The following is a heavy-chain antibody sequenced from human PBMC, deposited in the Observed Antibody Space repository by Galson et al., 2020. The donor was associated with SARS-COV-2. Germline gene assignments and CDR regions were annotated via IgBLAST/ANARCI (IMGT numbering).Heavy chain of an antibody. J-gene: IGHJ3*02. V-gene: IGHV3-74*01. CDR3: AKEFYYDSSGPLDAFDI. D-gene: IGHD3-22*01. Sequence: GESLKISCAASGFTFSSYWMHWVRQAPGKGLVWVSRINSDGSSTSYAGSVQGRFTISRDNAKNTLYLQMNSLRADDTAVYYCAKEFYYDSSGPLDAFDIWGQGTMVTVSS. CDR2: INSDGSST. CDR1: GFTFSSYW.